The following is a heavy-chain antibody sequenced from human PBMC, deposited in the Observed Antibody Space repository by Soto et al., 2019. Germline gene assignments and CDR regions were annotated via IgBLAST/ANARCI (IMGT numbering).Heavy chain of an antibody. CDR3: ARDSRAAGRHDALDI. Sequence: QVQLVQSGAEVKKPGASVKVSCKASGYTFTSYGISGVRQAPGPGLEWMGWISAYNGNTNYALKLQGRVTMTTDTSTSTAYMELRRLRSDDTAVYYCARDSRAAGRHDALDIWGQGTMVTVSS. J-gene: IGHJ3*02. D-gene: IGHD6-13*01. CDR1: GYTFTSYG. CDR2: ISAYNGNT. V-gene: IGHV1-18*01.